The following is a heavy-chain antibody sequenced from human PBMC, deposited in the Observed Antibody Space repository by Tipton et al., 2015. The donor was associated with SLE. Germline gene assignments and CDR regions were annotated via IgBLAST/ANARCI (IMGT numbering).Heavy chain of an antibody. J-gene: IGHJ3*02. CDR1: GVSISGHY. Sequence: LRLSCIVSGVSISGHYWSWIRQPPGKGLEWIGYIHYSGSTNYNPSLKSRLTISVDTSKNQFSLKLSSVTAADTAVYYCARAKSGYPYACDIWGQGTMVTVSS. V-gene: IGHV4-59*11. D-gene: IGHD5-12*01. CDR2: IHYSGST. CDR3: ARAKSGYPYACDI.